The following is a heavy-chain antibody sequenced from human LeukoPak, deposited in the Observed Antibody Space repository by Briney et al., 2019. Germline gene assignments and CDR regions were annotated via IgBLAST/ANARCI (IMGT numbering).Heavy chain of an antibody. V-gene: IGHV3-21*01. J-gene: IGHJ3*02. Sequence: TGGSLRLSCAASGFTFSSYVMYWVRQAPGKGLEWVSSISSSSSYIYYADSVKGRFTISRDNAKNTLYLQMNSLRAEDTAVYYCARVPGAWEDIWGQGTMVTVSS. CDR2: ISSSSSYI. CDR1: GFTFSSYV. D-gene: IGHD1-26*01. CDR3: ARVPGAWEDI.